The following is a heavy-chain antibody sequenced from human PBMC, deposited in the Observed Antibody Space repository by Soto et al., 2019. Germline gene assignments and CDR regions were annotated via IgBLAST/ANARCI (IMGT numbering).Heavy chain of an antibody. Sequence: SETLSLTCTVSGCSISSNYWTWIRQPPGKGLEWLRYIYYSGNTNYNPSLKSRVTISVTTSKHQFSLKLSSVTAADTAVYYCARGQVNPVSGGMDVWGQGTTVTVSS. CDR2: IYYSGNT. J-gene: IGHJ6*02. V-gene: IGHV4-59*01. CDR1: GCSISSNY. D-gene: IGHD2-21*01. CDR3: ARGQVNPVSGGMDV.